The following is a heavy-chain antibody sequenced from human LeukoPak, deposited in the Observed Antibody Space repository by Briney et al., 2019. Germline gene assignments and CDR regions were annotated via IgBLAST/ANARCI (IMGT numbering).Heavy chain of an antibody. CDR2: IYYSGST. Sequence: SETLSLTCTVSVGSISSSSYCWGWIRQPPGKGLEWIGSIYYSGSTYYNPSLKSRVTISVDTSKNQFSLKLSSVTAADTAVYYCARLRGSYYFDQWGQGTLVTVSS. CDR3: ARLRGSYYFDQ. J-gene: IGHJ4*02. D-gene: IGHD6-19*01. CDR1: VGSISSSSYC. V-gene: IGHV4-39*01.